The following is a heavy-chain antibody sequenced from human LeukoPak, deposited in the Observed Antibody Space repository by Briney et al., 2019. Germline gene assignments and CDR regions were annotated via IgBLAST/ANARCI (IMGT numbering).Heavy chain of an antibody. CDR3: ARDIADYYDSSGYSDLDY. CDR1: GYTFTSYY. CDR2: INPSGGST. V-gene: IGHV1-46*01. J-gene: IGHJ4*02. Sequence: ASVKVSCKASGYTFTSYYMHWVRQAPGQGLEWMGIINPSGGSTSCAQKFQGRVTMTRDTSTSTVYMELSSLRSEDTAVYYCARDIADYYDSSGYSDLDYWGQGTLVTVSS. D-gene: IGHD3-22*01.